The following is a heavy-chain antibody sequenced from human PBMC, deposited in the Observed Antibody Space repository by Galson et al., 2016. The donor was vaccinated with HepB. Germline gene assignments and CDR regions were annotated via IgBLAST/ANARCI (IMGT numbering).Heavy chain of an antibody. CDR3: AREKNYRRLNYYYYNGMDV. J-gene: IGHJ6*04. CDR2: ISSGGSTI. Sequence: SLRLSCAASGFTFSSHSMNWVRQAPGKGLEWVSYISSGGSTIDYADSVKGRFTISRDNAKKSLYLQMNSLRDEDTAVYFCAREKNYRRLNYYYYNGMDVWGEGTTVTVSS. V-gene: IGHV3-48*02. D-gene: IGHD1-7*01. CDR1: GFTFSSHS.